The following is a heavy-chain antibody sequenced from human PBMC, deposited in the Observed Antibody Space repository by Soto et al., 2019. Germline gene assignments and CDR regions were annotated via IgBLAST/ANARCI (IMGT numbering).Heavy chain of an antibody. J-gene: IGHJ4*02. CDR2: IYHSGST. CDR1: GGSISSSNW. CDR3: ARAGDSSRRYGYFHY. Sequence: QVQLQESGPGLVKPSGTLSLTCAVSGGSISSSNWWSWVRQPPGKGLEWIGEIYHSGSTTYNPSLKGRVTRSVDQSRNQFSLTLSSVTAADTGVYSCARAGDSSRRYGYFHYWGQGTLVTVSS. D-gene: IGHD6-13*01. V-gene: IGHV4-4*02.